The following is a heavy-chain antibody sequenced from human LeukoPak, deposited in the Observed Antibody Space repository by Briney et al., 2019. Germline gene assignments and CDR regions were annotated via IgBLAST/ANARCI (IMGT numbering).Heavy chain of an antibody. Sequence: SETLSLTCTVSGGSISSYYWSWIRQPPGKGLEWIGYIYYSGSTNYNPSLKSRVTISVDTSKNQFSLKLSSVTAADTAVYYCARCLFTTVANWFDPWGQGTLVTVSS. CDR2: IYYSGST. D-gene: IGHD4-11*01. CDR1: GGSISSYY. J-gene: IGHJ5*02. V-gene: IGHV4-59*01. CDR3: ARCLFTTVANWFDP.